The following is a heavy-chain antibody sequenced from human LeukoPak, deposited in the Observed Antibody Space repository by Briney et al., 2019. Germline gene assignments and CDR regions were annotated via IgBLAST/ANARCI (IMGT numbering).Heavy chain of an antibody. J-gene: IGHJ4*02. CDR2: VYYSGNS. CDR1: GGSYY. CDR3: ARGRYQLDY. D-gene: IGHD2-2*01. V-gene: IGHV4-59*01. Sequence: SETLSLTCTVSGGSYYWSWIRQPPGKGLEWIGFVYYSGNSNYNPSLKSRVTISLDTSKNQFSLKLRSLTTADTAVYYCARGRYQLDYWGQGTLVTVSS.